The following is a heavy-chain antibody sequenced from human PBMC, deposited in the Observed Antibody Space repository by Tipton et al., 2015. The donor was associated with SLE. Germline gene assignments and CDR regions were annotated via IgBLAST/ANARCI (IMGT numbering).Heavy chain of an antibody. J-gene: IGHJ4*02. CDR3: ARGSVDWYFDY. CDR2: IYYSGST. CDR1: GVSISSGGYY. V-gene: IGHV4-31*03. D-gene: IGHD3/OR15-3a*01. Sequence: PGLVKPSETLSLTCTVSGVSISSGGYYWSWIRQHPGKGLEWIGYIYYSGSTYYNPSLKSRVTISVDTSKNQFSLKLSSVTAADTAVYYCARGSVDWYFDYWGQGTLVTVSS.